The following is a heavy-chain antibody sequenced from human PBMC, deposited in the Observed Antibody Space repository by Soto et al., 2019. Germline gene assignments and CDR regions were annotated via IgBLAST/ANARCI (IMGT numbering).Heavy chain of an antibody. Sequence: PGGSLRLSCAASGFTFSSYGMHWVRQAPGKGLEWVAVIWYDGSNKYYADSVKGRFTISRDNSKNTLYLQMNSLRAEDTAVYYCARAGYSSSWSGPYYYGMDVRGQGTTVTVSS. CDR2: IWYDGSNK. D-gene: IGHD6-13*01. J-gene: IGHJ6*02. V-gene: IGHV3-33*01. CDR3: ARAGYSSSWSGPYYYGMDV. CDR1: GFTFSSYG.